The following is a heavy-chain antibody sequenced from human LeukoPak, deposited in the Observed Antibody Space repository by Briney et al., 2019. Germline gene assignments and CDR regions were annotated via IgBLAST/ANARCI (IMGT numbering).Heavy chain of an antibody. J-gene: IGHJ4*02. CDR1: GFTFRRHW. CDR3: AREEEMATKTDY. CDR2: INGDASAT. V-gene: IGHV3-74*01. Sequence: GGSLRLSCAASGFTFRRHWMHWVRHAPGKGLVWVAGINGDASATYYTESLKGRFNTSTHNPKKTLYLHIQSLRADETAVYYSAREEEMATKTDYWGQRTLVTASS. D-gene: IGHD5-24*01.